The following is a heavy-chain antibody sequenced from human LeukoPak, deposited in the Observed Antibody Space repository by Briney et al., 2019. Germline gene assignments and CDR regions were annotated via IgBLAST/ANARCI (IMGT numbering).Heavy chain of an antibody. Sequence: PVQPLDSVLVPNTGATTFYADSVKGRFTISRDNSKNTLYLQMSSLRVEDTAVYYCARESSGWSYWGQGTLVTVSS. V-gene: IGHV3-53*01. J-gene: IGHJ4*02. CDR3: ARESSGWSY. CDR2: PNTGATT. D-gene: IGHD6-19*01.